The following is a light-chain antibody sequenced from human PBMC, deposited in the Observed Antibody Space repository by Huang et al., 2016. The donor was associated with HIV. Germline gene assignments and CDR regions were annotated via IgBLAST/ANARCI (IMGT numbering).Light chain of an antibody. Sequence: DIQMTQSPSSLSVFVGDTVTITCRASQGISNFVGWYQQKPGKAPKLRLYSTSRLESGVPSRFRSGVSGTYYTITINSLQPDDFATYYYQQYYTSPTFGQGSKVEIK. J-gene: IGKJ1*01. CDR1: QGISNF. V-gene: IGKV1-NL1*01. CDR3: QQYYTSPT. CDR2: STS.